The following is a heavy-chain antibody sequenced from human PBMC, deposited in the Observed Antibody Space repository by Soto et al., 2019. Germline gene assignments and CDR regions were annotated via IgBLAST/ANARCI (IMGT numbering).Heavy chain of an antibody. CDR3: AVLGYYDSSGYSLYYYGMDV. V-gene: IGHV1-69*13. D-gene: IGHD3-22*01. Sequence: VASVKVSCKASGGTFSSYAISWVRQAPGQGLEWMGGIIPIFGTANYAQKFQGRVTITADESTSTAYMELSSLRSEDTAVYYCAVLGYYDSSGYSLYYYGMDVWGQGTTVTVSS. CDR1: GGTFSSYA. J-gene: IGHJ6*02. CDR2: IIPIFGTA.